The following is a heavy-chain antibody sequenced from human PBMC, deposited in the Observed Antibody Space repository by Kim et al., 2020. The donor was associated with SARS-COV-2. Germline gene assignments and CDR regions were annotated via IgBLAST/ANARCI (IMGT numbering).Heavy chain of an antibody. Sequence: SETLSLTCTVSGGSISSSSYYWGWIRQPPGKGLEWIGCIYYSGSTYYNPSLKSRVTISVDTSKNQFSLKLSSVTAADTAVYYCARRFAGYSSWYYIDYWGQGTTVTVSS. CDR2: IYYSGST. CDR1: GGSISSSSYY. CDR3: ARRFAGYSSWYYIDY. D-gene: IGHD6-13*01. J-gene: IGHJ4*01. V-gene: IGHV4-39*01.